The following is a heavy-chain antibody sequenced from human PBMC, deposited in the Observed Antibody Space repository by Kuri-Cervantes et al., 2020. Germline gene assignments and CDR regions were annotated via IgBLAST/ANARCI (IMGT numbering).Heavy chain of an antibody. Sequence: GESLKISCAASGLTFSDHYMDWVRQAPGKGLEWVGRTRNKANSYTTEYAASVKGRFTFSRDDSENSLYLQMNSLKTEDTAVYYCARSRAPPQFDAFDIWGQGTMVTVSS. CDR1: GLTFSDHY. J-gene: IGHJ3*02. CDR2: TRNKANSYTT. CDR3: ARSRAPPQFDAFDI. V-gene: IGHV3-72*01.